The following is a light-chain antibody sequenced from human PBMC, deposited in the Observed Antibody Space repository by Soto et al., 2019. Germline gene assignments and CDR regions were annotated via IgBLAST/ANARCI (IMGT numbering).Light chain of an antibody. CDR2: NNN. J-gene: IGLJ2*01. V-gene: IGLV1-44*01. CDR1: SSNIGSNT. Sequence: QSVLTQPPSASGTPGQRVTISCSGSSSNIGSNTVNWYQQVPGTAPTLLIHNNNQRPSGVPDRFSDSKSGTSASLAISGRQSEDEADYYCAAWEDSLTGVVFGGGTKLTVL. CDR3: AAWEDSLTGVV.